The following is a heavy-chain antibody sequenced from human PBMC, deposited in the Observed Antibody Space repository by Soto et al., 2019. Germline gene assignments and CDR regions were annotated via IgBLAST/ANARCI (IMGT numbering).Heavy chain of an antibody. CDR3: AREFIEVAVFES. Sequence: QVQLVQSGAEVKKPGSSVKVSCKASGDNFGSYSLSWMRQAPGQGLEWMGRITPILGEANSAQKFQDRVTITADRFTNIAYMEMSSLRSEDTAVYYCAREFIEVAVFESWGQGTLVTVSS. CDR2: ITPILGEA. V-gene: IGHV1-69*08. D-gene: IGHD6-19*01. CDR1: GDNFGSYS. J-gene: IGHJ4*02.